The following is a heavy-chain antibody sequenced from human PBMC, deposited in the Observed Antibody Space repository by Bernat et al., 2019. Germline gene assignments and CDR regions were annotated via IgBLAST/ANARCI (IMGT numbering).Heavy chain of an antibody. CDR3: ARGQPTHWNFDY. CDR2: ISHDGTKK. D-gene: IGHD1-1*01. Sequence: VQLVESGGGLVQPGRSLRLSCAASGFTFSSYAIHWVRQAPGKGLEWVAIISHDGTKKYYADSVRGRFTISRDNPKNRLYLQMNSLRAEDTALYYCARGQPTHWNFDYWGQGTLVTVSS. V-gene: IGHV3-30-3*01. CDR1: GFTFSSYA. J-gene: IGHJ4*02.